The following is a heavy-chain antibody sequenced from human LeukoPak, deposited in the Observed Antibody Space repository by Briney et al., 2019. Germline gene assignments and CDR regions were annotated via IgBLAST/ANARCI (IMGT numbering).Heavy chain of an antibody. V-gene: IGHV4-39*07. J-gene: IGHJ2*01. Sequence: SETLSLTCTVSGDSISAFYWGWIRQPPGKGLEWIGSIYYSGSTYYNPSLKSRVTISVDTSKNQFSLKLSSVTAADTAVYYCARDPPYGDYVWYFDLWGRGTLVTVSS. CDR3: ARDPPYGDYVWYFDL. CDR1: GDSISAFY. D-gene: IGHD4-17*01. CDR2: IYYSGST.